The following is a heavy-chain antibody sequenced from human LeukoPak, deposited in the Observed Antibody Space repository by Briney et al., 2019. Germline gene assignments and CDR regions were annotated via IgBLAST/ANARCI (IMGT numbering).Heavy chain of an antibody. CDR3: AKMDIVATIYWFDP. CDR1: GYSISSGYY. V-gene: IGHV4-61*01. J-gene: IGHJ5*02. Sequence: ASETLSLTCTVSGYSISSGYYWSWIRQPPGKGLEWIGYIYYSGSTNYNPSLKSRVTISVDTSKNQFSLKLSSVTAADTAVYYCAKMDIVATIYWFDPWGQGTLVTVSS. CDR2: IYYSGST. D-gene: IGHD5-12*01.